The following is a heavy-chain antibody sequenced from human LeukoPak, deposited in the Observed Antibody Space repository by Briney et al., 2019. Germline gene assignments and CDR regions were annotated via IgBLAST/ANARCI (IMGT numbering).Heavy chain of an antibody. CDR1: GGSISSSSYY. Sequence: SETLSLTCTVSGGSISSSSYYWGWIRQPPGKGLEWIGSIYYSGSTYYNPSLKSRVTISVDTSKNQFSLKLSSVTAADTAVYYCARHPPDSALVDYWGQGTLVTVSS. V-gene: IGHV4-39*01. CDR3: ARHPPDSALVDY. D-gene: IGHD1-14*01. J-gene: IGHJ4*02. CDR2: IYYSGST.